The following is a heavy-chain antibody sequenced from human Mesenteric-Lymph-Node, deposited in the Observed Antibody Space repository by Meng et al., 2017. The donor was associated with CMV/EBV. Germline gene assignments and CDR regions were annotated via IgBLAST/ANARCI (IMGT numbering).Heavy chain of an antibody. CDR1: GFTFSSYE. J-gene: IGHJ4*02. D-gene: IGHD3-9*01. CDR3: ARALSRYYDVLTAYRAVVDY. CDR2: ISISSNTI. V-gene: IGHV3-48*03. Sequence: GGSLRLSCTASGFTFSSYEMKWVRQAPGKGLEWVSYISISSNTIYYADSVKGRFTISRDNAKKSVYLQMNSLRAEDTAVYYCARALSRYYDVLTAYRAVVDYWGQGTLVTVSS.